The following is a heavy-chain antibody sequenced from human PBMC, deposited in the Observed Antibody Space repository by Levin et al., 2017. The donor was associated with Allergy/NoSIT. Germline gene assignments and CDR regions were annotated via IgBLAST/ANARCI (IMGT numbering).Heavy chain of an antibody. CDR1: GFTFNSYA. D-gene: IGHD3-9*01. Sequence: PGGSLRLSCAASGFTFNSYAMSWVRQAPGKGLEWVSAISGSGGSTYYADSVKGRFTISRDNSKNTLYLQMNSLRAEDTAVYYCAKDQRYFDWLLFDYWGQGTLVTVSS. CDR2: ISGSGGST. CDR3: AKDQRYFDWLLFDY. J-gene: IGHJ4*02. V-gene: IGHV3-23*01.